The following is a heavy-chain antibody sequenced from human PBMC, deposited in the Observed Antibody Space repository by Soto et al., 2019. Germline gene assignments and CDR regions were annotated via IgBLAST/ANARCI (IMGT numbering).Heavy chain of an antibody. D-gene: IGHD6-13*01. V-gene: IGHV4-31*03. Sequence: QVQLQESGPGLVKPSQTLSLTCTVSGGSISSGGYYWSWIRQHPGKGLEWIGYIYYSGSTYYNPSLKSRVTISVDTSKNQFSLKLSSVTAADTAVYYCARCALYSSSWNYYYYGMDVWGQGTTVTVSS. CDR2: IYYSGST. CDR1: GGSISSGGYY. J-gene: IGHJ6*02. CDR3: ARCALYSSSWNYYYYGMDV.